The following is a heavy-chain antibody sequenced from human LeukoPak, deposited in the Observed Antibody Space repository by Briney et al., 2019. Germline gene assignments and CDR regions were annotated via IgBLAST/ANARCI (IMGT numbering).Heavy chain of an antibody. J-gene: IGHJ5*02. CDR1: GGSISSSSDY. V-gene: IGHV4-39*01. Sequence: PSETLSLTCTVSGGSISSSSDYWGWIRQPPGKGLEWIGSIYYSGSTYYNPSLKSRVTISVDTSKNQFSLKLSSVTAADTAVYYCARRPYDILTGYPGGWFDPWGQGTLVTVSS. D-gene: IGHD3-9*01. CDR3: ARRPYDILTGYPGGWFDP. CDR2: IYYSGST.